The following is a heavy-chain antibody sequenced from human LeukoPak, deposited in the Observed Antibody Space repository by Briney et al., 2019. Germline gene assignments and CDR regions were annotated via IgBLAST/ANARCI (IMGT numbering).Heavy chain of an antibody. Sequence: GGSLRLSCAASGFTFSSYAMSWVRQAPGKGLEWVSAISGSGGSTYYADSVKGRFTISRDNSKNTLYLQMNGLRAEDTAVYYCAKDPNSSSWYTLAGYWGQGTLVTVSS. CDR1: GFTFSSYA. J-gene: IGHJ4*02. D-gene: IGHD6-13*01. CDR2: ISGSGGST. V-gene: IGHV3-23*01. CDR3: AKDPNSSSWYTLAGY.